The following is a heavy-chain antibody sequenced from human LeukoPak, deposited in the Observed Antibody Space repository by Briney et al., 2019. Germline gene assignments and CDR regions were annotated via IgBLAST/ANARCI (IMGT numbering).Heavy chain of an antibody. D-gene: IGHD2-2*01. CDR3: ARAPYCSSTNCYRRGMDV. Sequence: GGSLRLSCAASGFTFSSYAMSWVRQAPGKGLEWVSAISGSGGSTYYADSVKGRFTISRDNSKSTLYLQMNSLRAEDTAVYYCARAPYCSSTNCYRRGMDVWGQGTTVTVSS. CDR2: ISGSGGST. CDR1: GFTFSSYA. J-gene: IGHJ6*02. V-gene: IGHV3-23*01.